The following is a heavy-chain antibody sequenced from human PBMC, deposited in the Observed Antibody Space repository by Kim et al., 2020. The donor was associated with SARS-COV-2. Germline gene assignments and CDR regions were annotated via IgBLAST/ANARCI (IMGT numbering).Heavy chain of an antibody. J-gene: IGHJ6*01. CDR1: GYTFTDYY. CDR2: INPKSGGP. Sequence: ASVKVSCKSSGYTFTDYYIHWVRQAPGQGLEWLGLINPKSGGPNLAQKFQGRLTMTRDTSTNTANMELRRLKSDDTARYFCARAACSNATCYPRGYYGLD. CDR3: ARAACSNATCYPRGYYGLD. V-gene: IGHV1-2*02. D-gene: IGHD2-15*01.